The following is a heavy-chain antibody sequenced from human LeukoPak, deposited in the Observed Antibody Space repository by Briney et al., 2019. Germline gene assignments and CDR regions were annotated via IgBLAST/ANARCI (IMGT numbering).Heavy chain of an antibody. V-gene: IGHV3-9*01. J-gene: IGHJ4*02. D-gene: IGHD4-17*01. CDR2: ISWNSGSI. CDR3: AKELYYGDFL. Sequence: GGSLRLSCAASGSTFDDYAMHWVRQAPGKGLEWVSGISWNSGSIGYADSVKGRFTISRDNAKNSLYLQMNSLRAEDTALYYCAKELYYGDFLWGQGTLVTVSS. CDR1: GSTFDDYA.